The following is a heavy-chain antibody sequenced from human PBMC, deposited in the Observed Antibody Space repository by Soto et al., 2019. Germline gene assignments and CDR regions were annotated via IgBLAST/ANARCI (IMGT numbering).Heavy chain of an antibody. CDR2: ISSSSSTI. CDR3: ARDGSYGDYDPYFDY. J-gene: IGHJ4*02. D-gene: IGHD4-17*01. V-gene: IGHV3-48*02. Sequence: GGSLRLSCAASGFTFSSYSINWVRQAPWKGLEWVSYISSSSSTIYYANSVKGRFTISRDNAKKSLYLQMNSLRDEDTDVYYCARDGSYGDYDPYFDYWGQGTLVTVSS. CDR1: GFTFSSYS.